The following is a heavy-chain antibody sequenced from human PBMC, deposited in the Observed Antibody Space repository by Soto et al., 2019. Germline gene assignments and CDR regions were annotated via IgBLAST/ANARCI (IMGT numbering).Heavy chain of an antibody. CDR2: IDWDDDK. Sequence: SGPTLVNPTQTLTLTCTFSGFSFSTSGMCVSWIRQPPGKALEWLALIDWDDDKFYLTSLKTRLTISRDTSKNQVVLTMTNMHPLDTATYYCSRNFYDTGYHYSRIDYWGPGTLVTAPQ. CDR3: SRNFYDTGYHYSRIDY. V-gene: IGHV2-70*01. J-gene: IGHJ4*01. D-gene: IGHD3-22*01. CDR1: GFSFSTSGMC.